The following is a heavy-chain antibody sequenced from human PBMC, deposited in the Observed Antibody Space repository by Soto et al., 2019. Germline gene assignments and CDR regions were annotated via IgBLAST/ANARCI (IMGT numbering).Heavy chain of an antibody. CDR2: IYYSGST. J-gene: IGHJ5*02. D-gene: IGHD4-4*01. Sequence: LSLTCTVSGGSISSGGYYWSWIRQHPGKGLEWIGYIYYSGSTYYNPSLKSRVTISVDTSKNQFSLKLSSVTAADTAVYYCAREYSNGWFDPWGQGTLVTVSS. V-gene: IGHV4-31*03. CDR1: GGSISSGGYY. CDR3: AREYSNGWFDP.